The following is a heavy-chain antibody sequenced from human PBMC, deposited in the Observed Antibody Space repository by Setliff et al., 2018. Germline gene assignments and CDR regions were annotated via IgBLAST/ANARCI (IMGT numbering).Heavy chain of an antibody. Sequence: PGGSLRLSCAASGFTFSSYAMSWVRQAPGKGLEWVSAISGSGGSTYYADSVKGRFTISRDNSKNTLYLQMNSLRAEDTAVYYCARDSKRDYNFWSGQGDYWGQGTLVTVSS. CDR3: ARDSKRDYNFWSGQGDY. J-gene: IGHJ4*02. CDR2: ISGSGGST. CDR1: GFTFSSYA. V-gene: IGHV3-23*01. D-gene: IGHD3-3*01.